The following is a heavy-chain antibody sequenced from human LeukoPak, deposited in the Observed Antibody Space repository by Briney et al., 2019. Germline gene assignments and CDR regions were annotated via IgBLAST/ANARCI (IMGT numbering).Heavy chain of an antibody. Sequence: GASVKVSCKASGYTFTSYGISWVRQAPGQGLEWMGWISAYNGNTNYAQKLQGRVTMTTDTSTSTAYMELRSLRSDDTAVYYCAVGYYDISTGEFDYWGQGTLVTVSS. CDR1: GYTFTSYG. D-gene: IGHD3-9*01. V-gene: IGHV1-18*01. J-gene: IGHJ4*02. CDR3: AVGYYDISTGEFDY. CDR2: ISAYNGNT.